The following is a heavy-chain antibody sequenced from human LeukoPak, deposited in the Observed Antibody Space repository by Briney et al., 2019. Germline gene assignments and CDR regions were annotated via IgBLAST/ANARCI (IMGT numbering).Heavy chain of an antibody. CDR2: IIPIFGTA. V-gene: IGHV1-69*05. CDR1: GGTFSSDA. J-gene: IGHJ2*01. CDR3: ARDTRYFDL. Sequence: GVSVKVSCKXSGGTFSSDAISWVRQAPRQGLEWMGRIIPIFGTANYAQKFQGRVTITTDESTSTAYMELSSLRSEDTAVYYCARDTRYFDLRGRGTLVTVSS.